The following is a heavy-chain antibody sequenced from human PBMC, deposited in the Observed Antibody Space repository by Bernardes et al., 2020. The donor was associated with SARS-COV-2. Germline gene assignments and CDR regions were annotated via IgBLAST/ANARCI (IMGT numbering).Heavy chain of an antibody. CDR1: GFTVSSNY. V-gene: IGHV3-66*02. CDR3: ARDCGAAAARTCYYYYGMDV. J-gene: IGHJ6*02. D-gene: IGHD6-13*01. Sequence: GGSLRLSCAASGFTVSSNYMSWVRQAPGKGLEWVSVIYSGGSTYYANSVKGRFTISRDNSKNTLYLQMNSLRAEDTAVYYCARDCGAAAARTCYYYYGMDVWGQGTPVTVSS. CDR2: IYSGGST.